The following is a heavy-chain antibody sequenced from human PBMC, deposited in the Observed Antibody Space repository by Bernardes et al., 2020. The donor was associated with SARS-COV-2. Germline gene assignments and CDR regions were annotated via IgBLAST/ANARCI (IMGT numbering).Heavy chain of an antibody. CDR1: GFSLRRHW. J-gene: IGHJ4*02. Sequence: GGSLRLSRVASGFSLRRHWMHWVRQAPGKGLVWVARINEDGSVTSTADAVKGRFTISRDNAKNTLYLQMNSLRVDDTAVYYCARRMYSSNSYYFDYWGQGTLVTVSS. D-gene: IGHD6-13*01. CDR3: ARRMYSSNSYYFDY. CDR2: INEDGSVT. V-gene: IGHV3-74*01.